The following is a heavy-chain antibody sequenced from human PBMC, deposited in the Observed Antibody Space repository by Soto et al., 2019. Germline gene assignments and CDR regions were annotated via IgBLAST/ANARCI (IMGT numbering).Heavy chain of an antibody. D-gene: IGHD3-10*01. CDR3: ARDKLGVTRYYYYGMDV. CDR1: GGSISGHY. Sequence: PSETLSLTCIVSGGSISGHYWTWIRQSPGKGLEWIGYIYYSGSTNYNPSLKSRVTISVDTSKNQFSLKLSSVTAADTAVYYCARDKLGVTRYYYYGMDVWGQGTTVTVSS. V-gene: IGHV4-59*11. CDR2: IYYSGST. J-gene: IGHJ6*02.